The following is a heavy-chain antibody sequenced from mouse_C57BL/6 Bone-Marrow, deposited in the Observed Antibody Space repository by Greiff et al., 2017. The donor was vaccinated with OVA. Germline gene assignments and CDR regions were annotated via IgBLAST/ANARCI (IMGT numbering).Heavy chain of an antibody. D-gene: IGHD2-5*01. CDR2: IDPETGGT. J-gene: IGHJ4*01. CDR1: GYTFTDYE. Sequence: QVQLKESGAELVRPGASVTLSCKASGYTFTDYEMHWVKQTPVHGLEWIGAIDPETGGTAYNQKFKGKAILTADKSSSTAYMELRSLTSEDSAVDYYTSGCSNDYAMDYWGQGTAITVSA. CDR3: TSGCSNDYAMDY. V-gene: IGHV1-15*01.